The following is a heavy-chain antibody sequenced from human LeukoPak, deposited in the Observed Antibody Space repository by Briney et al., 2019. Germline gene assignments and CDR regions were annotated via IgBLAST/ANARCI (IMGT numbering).Heavy chain of an antibody. V-gene: IGHV1-46*01. CDR3: AREGPETYFFDF. CDR2: IRPSGST. J-gene: IGHJ4*02. D-gene: IGHD5-24*01. Sequence: ASVKVSCKASGYTFTSYYIHWVRQAPGQGLEYMGIIRPSGSTAYPQKLQGRVTMTRDTSTSAVYMELSSLTSEDTAVYYCAREGPETYFFDFWGQGTLVTVSS. CDR1: GYTFTSYY.